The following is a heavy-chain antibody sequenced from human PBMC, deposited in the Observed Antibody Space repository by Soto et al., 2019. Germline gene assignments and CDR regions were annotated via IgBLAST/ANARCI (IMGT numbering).Heavy chain of an antibody. V-gene: IGHV4-59*01. Sequence: AETLSLTCSVSGGSISSYYWSWIRQPPGKGLEWIGYIYYSGSTNYNPSLKSRVTISVDTSKNQFSLKLSSVTAADTAVYYCAREGGGQLWSPTDYWGQGTLVTVSS. CDR2: IYYSGST. D-gene: IGHD5-18*01. J-gene: IGHJ4*02. CDR1: GGSISSYY. CDR3: AREGGGQLWSPTDY.